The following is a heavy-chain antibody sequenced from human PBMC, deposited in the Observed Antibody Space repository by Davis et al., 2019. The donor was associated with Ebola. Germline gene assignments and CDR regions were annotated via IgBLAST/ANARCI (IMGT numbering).Heavy chain of an antibody. Sequence: PGGSLRLSCKGSGYSFTSYWISWVRQMPGKGLEWMGRIDPSDSYTNYSPSFQGHVTISADKSISTAYLQWSSLKASDTAMYYCARSLGYCSSTSCPPRGYAFDIWGQGTMVTVSS. V-gene: IGHV5-10-1*01. CDR1: GYSFTSYW. CDR2: IDPSDSYT. J-gene: IGHJ3*02. D-gene: IGHD2-2*01. CDR3: ARSLGYCSSTSCPPRGYAFDI.